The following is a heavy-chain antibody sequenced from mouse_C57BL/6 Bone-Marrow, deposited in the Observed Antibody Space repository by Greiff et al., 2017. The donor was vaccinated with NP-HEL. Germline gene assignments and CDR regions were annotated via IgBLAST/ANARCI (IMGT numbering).Heavy chain of an antibody. V-gene: IGHV1-81*01. Sequence: VKLQQSGAELARPGASVKLSCKASGYTFTSYGISWVKQRTGQGLEWIGEIYPRSGNTYYNEKFKGKATLTADKSSSTAYMELRSLTSEDSAVYFCARCLLNGKYAMDYWGQGTSVTVSS. J-gene: IGHJ4*01. D-gene: IGHD4-1*01. CDR3: ARCLLNGKYAMDY. CDR2: IYPRSGNT. CDR1: GYTFTSYG.